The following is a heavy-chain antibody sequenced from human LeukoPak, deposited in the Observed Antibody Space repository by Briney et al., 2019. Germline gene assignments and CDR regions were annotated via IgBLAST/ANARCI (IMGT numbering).Heavy chain of an antibody. J-gene: IGHJ4*02. CDR1: GFTFSSYW. D-gene: IGHD5-12*01. Sequence: PGGSLRLSCAASGFTFSSYWMSWVRQAPGKGLEWVANIKQDRSEKYYVDSVKGRFTISRDNAKNSLYLQMNSLRAEDTAVYYCARGRGYSGYDFYGSCFDYWGQGTLVTVSS. V-gene: IGHV3-7*01. CDR3: ARGRGYSGYDFYGSCFDY. CDR2: IKQDRSEK.